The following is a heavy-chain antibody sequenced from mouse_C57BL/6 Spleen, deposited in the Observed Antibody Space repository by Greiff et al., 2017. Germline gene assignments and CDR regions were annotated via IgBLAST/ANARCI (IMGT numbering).Heavy chain of an antibody. V-gene: IGHV1-55*01. CDR2: IYPGSGST. CDR3: ARWEGNYVDY. D-gene: IGHD4-1*01. J-gene: IGHJ2*01. CDR1: GYTFTSYW. Sequence: QVQLQQPGAELVTPGASVKMSCKASGYTFTSYWITWVKQRPGQGLEWIGDIYPGSGSTNYNEKFKSKATLTVDTSSSTAYMQLSSLTSEDAAVYYCARWEGNYVDYWGQGTTLTVSS.